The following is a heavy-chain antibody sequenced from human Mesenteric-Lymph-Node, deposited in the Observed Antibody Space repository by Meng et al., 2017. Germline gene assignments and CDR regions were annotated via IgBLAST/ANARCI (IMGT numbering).Heavy chain of an antibody. D-gene: IGHD3-10*01. CDR3: ARGGATPMIIKY. V-gene: IGHV4-34*02. CDR2: VYHNGVT. J-gene: IGHJ4*02. CDR1: GGSLSGSY. Sequence: QLQLKQWGAEVLKPSETLSRTCAVYGGSLSGSYWSWIRQPPGKGLEWMGEVYHNGVTKYSPSLRSRVVISIDTSKNQFSLSLRSVSAADTAMYYCARGGATPMIIKYWGPGTLVTVSS.